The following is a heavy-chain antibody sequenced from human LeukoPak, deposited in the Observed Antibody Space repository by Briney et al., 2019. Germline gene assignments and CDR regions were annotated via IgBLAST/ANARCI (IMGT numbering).Heavy chain of an antibody. CDR1: GYTLTELS. J-gene: IGHJ5*02. Sequence: ASVKVSCKVSGYTLTELSMHWVRQAPGKGLEWMGGFDPEDGETIYAQKFQGRVTMTEDTSTDTAYMELSSLRSEDTAVYYCATGSGSYAHNWFDPWGQGTLVTVSS. CDR2: FDPEDGET. CDR3: ATGSGSYAHNWFDP. V-gene: IGHV1-24*01. D-gene: IGHD3-10*01.